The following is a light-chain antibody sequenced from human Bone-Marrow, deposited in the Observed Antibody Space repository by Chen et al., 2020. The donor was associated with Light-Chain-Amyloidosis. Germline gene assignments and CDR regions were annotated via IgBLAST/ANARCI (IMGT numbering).Light chain of an antibody. CDR2: GTS. CDR3: QQYNNWPWT. V-gene: IGKV3-15*01. CDR1: QSVSSN. J-gene: IGKJ1*01. Sequence: EIVMTQSPATLSVSPGERATLSCRASQSVSSNLAWYQQKPGQAPRLLIYGTSTRATGIPARFSGSGSGTEFTLTISSMQSEEFAVYYWQQYNNWPWTFGQGTKVEIK.